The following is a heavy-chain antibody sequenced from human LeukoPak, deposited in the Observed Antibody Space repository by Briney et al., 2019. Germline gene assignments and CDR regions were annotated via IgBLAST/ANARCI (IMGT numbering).Heavy chain of an antibody. CDR2: IYYSGST. J-gene: IGHJ4*02. CDR1: GGSISSSSYY. Sequence: SETLSLTCTVSGGSISSSSYYWGWIRQPPGKGLEWIGSIYYSGSTYYNPSLKSRVTISVDTSKNQFSLKLSSVTAVDTAVYYCAGVRFLEWWQFDYWGQGTLVTVSS. V-gene: IGHV4-39*01. D-gene: IGHD3-3*01. CDR3: AGVRFLEWWQFDY.